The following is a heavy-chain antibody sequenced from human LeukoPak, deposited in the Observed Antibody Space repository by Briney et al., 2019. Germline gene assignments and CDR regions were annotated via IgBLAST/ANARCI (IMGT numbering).Heavy chain of an antibody. D-gene: IGHD1-26*01. Sequence: PGGSLRLSCAASGFTFTSYSMNWVRQAPGKGLEWVSTISGGGGSTYYADSVKGRFTIYRDNSKNTLYIQVNSLEAEDTAVYYCAKGGKWDVTPFDYWGQGTLVTVSS. CDR2: ISGGGGST. V-gene: IGHV3-23*01. CDR1: GFTFTSYS. J-gene: IGHJ4*02. CDR3: AKGGKWDVTPFDY.